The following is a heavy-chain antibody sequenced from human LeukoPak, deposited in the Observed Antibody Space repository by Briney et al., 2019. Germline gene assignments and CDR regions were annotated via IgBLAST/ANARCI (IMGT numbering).Heavy chain of an antibody. Sequence: ASVKVSCKASGYTFTGYYIHWVRQAPGQGLEWMGWIIPNGGGTNCAQKFQGRVTMTWDTSISTAYMEVSGLRSDDTAVYYCARFWSAYSTPFDYWGQGTLVTVSS. CDR3: ARFWSAYSTPFDY. J-gene: IGHJ4*02. CDR2: IIPNGGGT. CDR1: GYTFTGYY. D-gene: IGHD3-3*01. V-gene: IGHV1-2*02.